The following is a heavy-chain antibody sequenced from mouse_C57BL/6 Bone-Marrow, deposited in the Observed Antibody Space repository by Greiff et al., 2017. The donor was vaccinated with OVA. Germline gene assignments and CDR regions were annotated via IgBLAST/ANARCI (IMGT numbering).Heavy chain of an antibody. Sequence: EVNLVESGGDLVKPGGSLKLSCAASGFTFSSYGMSWVRQTPDKRLEWVATISSGGSYTYYPDSVKGRFTISRDNAKNTLYLQMSSLKSEDTAMYYCARHLGRGYWGQGTTLTVSS. V-gene: IGHV5-6*01. CDR2: ISSGGSYT. J-gene: IGHJ2*01. CDR3: ARHLGRGY. CDR1: GFTFSSYG. D-gene: IGHD4-1*01.